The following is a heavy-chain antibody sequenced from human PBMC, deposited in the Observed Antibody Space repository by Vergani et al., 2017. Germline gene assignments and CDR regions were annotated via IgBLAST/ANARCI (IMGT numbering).Heavy chain of an antibody. Sequence: EVQLLESGGGLVQPGGSLRLSCAASGFTFSSYAMSWVRQAPGKGLEWVSAISGSGGSTYYADSVKGRFTISRDNAKNSLYLQMNSLRAEDTAVYYCANLYYCSSTSCYNPDYYYGMDVWGQGTTVTVSS. V-gene: IGHV3-23*01. CDR3: ANLYYCSSTSCYNPDYYYGMDV. J-gene: IGHJ6*02. CDR1: GFTFSSYA. CDR2: ISGSGGST. D-gene: IGHD2-2*02.